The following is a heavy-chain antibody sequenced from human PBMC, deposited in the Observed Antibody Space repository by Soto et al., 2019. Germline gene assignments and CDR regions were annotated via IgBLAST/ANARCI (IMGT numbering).Heavy chain of an antibody. CDR3: ARALKRMVRGVGGMDV. D-gene: IGHD3-10*01. Sequence: QVQLQESGPGLVKPSGTLSLTCAVSGGSISSSNWWSWVRQPPGKGLEWIGEIYHSGSTNYNPSLKSRVTISXXKXKXLFSLKLSSVTAEDTAVYYCARALKRMVRGVGGMDVWGQGTTVTVSS. CDR2: IYHSGST. J-gene: IGHJ6*02. V-gene: IGHV4-4*02. CDR1: GGSISSSNW.